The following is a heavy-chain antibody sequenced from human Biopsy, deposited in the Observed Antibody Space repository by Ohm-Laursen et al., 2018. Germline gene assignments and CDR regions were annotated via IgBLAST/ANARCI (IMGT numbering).Heavy chain of an antibody. V-gene: IGHV4-4*07. CDR3: ARDLPSSYYYAMDV. Sequence: SETLSLTCTASGASITSYYWSWIRQPAGKGLEWIGHTYKGGNTNHNPSLKSRVSMSVDTSKNQLSLTLRSVTAADTAVYYCARDLPSSYYYAMDVWGQGTTVTVSS. CDR2: TYKGGNT. J-gene: IGHJ6*02. CDR1: GASITSYY.